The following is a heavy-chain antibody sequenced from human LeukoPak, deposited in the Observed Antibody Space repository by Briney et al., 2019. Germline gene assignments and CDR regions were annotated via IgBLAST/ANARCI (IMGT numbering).Heavy chain of an antibody. D-gene: IGHD5-24*01. J-gene: IGHJ4*02. V-gene: IGHV4-38-2*02. CDR1: GYSISSGYY. CDR2: IYHSGST. Sequence: PSETLSLTCAVSGYSISSGYYWGWIRQPPGKGLEWIGSIYHSGSTYYNPSPKSRVTISVDTSKNQFSLNLSSVTAADTAVYYCARDRRDGHNYDFDYWGQGTLVTVSS. CDR3: ARDRRDGHNYDFDY.